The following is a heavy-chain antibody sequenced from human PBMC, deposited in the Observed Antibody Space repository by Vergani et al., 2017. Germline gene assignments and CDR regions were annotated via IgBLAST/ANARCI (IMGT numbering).Heavy chain of an antibody. CDR3: ARVMYRDGASTGYRLERMNT. J-gene: IGHJ6*02. Sequence: QVQLEESGPGLVKPSETLSLTCTVSGGSFNTYYWSWIRQSPGKGLEWLGYISSTGSTNYKPSLNSRVTMSVDTSKNQFSLKLRSVTDADTAVYFCARVMYRDGASTGYRLERMNTWGQGTT. D-gene: IGHD3-9*01. V-gene: IGHV4-59*13. CDR2: ISSTGST. CDR1: GGSFNTYY.